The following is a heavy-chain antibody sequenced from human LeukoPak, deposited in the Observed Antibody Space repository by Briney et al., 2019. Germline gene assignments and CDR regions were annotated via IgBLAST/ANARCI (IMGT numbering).Heavy chain of an antibody. J-gene: IGHJ3*02. V-gene: IGHV4-59*01. CDR1: GGSISSYY. Sequence: SETLSLTCTVSGGSISSYYWSWIRQPPGKGLEWIGYLYYSGSTNYNPSLKSRVTISVDTSKNQFSLKLSSVTAADTAVYYCARAGYYYDSSGYNYDAFDIWGQGTMVTVSS. CDR2: LYYSGST. CDR3: ARAGYYYDSSGYNYDAFDI. D-gene: IGHD3-22*01.